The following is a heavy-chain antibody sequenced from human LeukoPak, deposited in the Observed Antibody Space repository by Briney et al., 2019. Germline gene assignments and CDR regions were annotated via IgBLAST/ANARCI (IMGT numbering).Heavy chain of an antibody. J-gene: IGHJ4*02. D-gene: IGHD6-13*01. CDR2: IRNKAKSYAT. CDR3: IVSLAAAGGY. V-gene: IGHV3-72*01. CDR1: GFTFSDHY. Sequence: PGGSLRLSCAASGFTFSDHYMDWVRQAPGKGLEWVGRIRNKAKSYATEYAASVKGRFTISRDDSKSIAYLQMNSLKTEDTAVYYCIVSLAAAGGYWGQGTLVTVSS.